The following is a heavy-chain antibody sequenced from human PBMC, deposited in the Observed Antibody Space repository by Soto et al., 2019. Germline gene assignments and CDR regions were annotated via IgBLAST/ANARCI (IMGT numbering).Heavy chain of an antibody. J-gene: IGHJ4*02. D-gene: IGHD3-10*01. CDR1: GGSISSSNW. V-gene: IGHV4-4*02. CDR3: ARDGELQRLVFDY. CDR2: IYHSGST. Sequence: SETLSLTCAVSGGSISSSNWWIWVRQPPGKGLEWIGQIYHSGSTNYNPSLKSRLTISVDKSNNQFSLKLSSVTAADTAVYYCARDGELQRLVFDYWGQGALVTVPQ.